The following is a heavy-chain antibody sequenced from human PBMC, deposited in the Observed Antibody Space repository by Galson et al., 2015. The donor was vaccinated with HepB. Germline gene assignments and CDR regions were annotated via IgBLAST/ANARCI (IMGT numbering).Heavy chain of an antibody. CDR3: ARDHDRVEEAVWFGEFSGWFDP. J-gene: IGHJ5*02. D-gene: IGHD3-10*01. Sequence: SVKVSCKASGYTFTSYAMHWVRQAPGQRLEWMGWINAGNGNTKYSQKFQGRVTITRDTSASTAYMELSSLRSEDTAVYYCARDHDRVEEAVWFGEFSGWFDPWGQGTLVTVSS. V-gene: IGHV1-3*01. CDR2: INAGNGNT. CDR1: GYTFTSYA.